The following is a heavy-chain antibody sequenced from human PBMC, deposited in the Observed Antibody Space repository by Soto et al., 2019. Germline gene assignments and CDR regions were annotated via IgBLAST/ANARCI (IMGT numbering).Heavy chain of an antibody. CDR2: INHSGST. CDR3: ARGHSSGWYHYYGMDV. Sequence: LSLTCAVYGGSFSGYYWSWIRQPPGKGLEWIGEINHSGSTNYNPSLKSRVTISVDTSKNQFSLKLSSVTAADTAVYYCARGHSSGWYHYYGMDVWGQGTTVTVSS. V-gene: IGHV4-34*01. J-gene: IGHJ6*02. CDR1: GGSFSGYY. D-gene: IGHD6-19*01.